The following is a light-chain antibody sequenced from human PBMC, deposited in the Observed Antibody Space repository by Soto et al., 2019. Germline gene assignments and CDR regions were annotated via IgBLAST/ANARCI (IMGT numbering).Light chain of an antibody. Sequence: EKVMTQSPAALSVSPGERATLSCRASQSVNSNLAWYQRKPGQAPRLLLYGASTRATGIPARFSGSASGTEFTLTISSLQSEDSAVYYCQQYNDWPLTFGGVTKVEIK. V-gene: IGKV3-15*01. CDR2: GAS. J-gene: IGKJ4*01. CDR3: QQYNDWPLT. CDR1: QSVNSN.